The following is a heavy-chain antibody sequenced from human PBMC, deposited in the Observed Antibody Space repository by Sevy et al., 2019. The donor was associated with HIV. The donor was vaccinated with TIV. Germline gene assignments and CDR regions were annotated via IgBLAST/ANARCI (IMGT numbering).Heavy chain of an antibody. CDR3: ARDMPSPGPIAAAGTCLDY. J-gene: IGHJ4*02. D-gene: IGHD6-13*01. V-gene: IGHV3-30-3*01. CDR1: GFTFSSDA. CDR2: ISYDGSNK. Sequence: GGSLRLSCAASGFTFSSDAMHWVRQAPGKGLEWVAVISYDGSNKYYADSGKGRFTISRDNSKNTLYLQMNSLRAEDTAVYYCARDMPSPGPIAAAGTCLDYWGQGTLVTVSS.